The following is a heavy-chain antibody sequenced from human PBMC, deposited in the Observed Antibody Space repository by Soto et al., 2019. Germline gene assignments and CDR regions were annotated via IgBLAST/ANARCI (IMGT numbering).Heavy chain of an antibody. CDR3: ARRFFSPDYYDSSGYRRGSWFDP. CDR2: IYPGDSDT. J-gene: IGHJ5*02. D-gene: IGHD3-22*01. Sequence: GESLKISCKGSGYSFTSYWIGWVRQMPGKGLEWKGIIYPGDSDTRYSPSFQGQVTISADKSISTAYLQWSSLKASDTAMYYCARRFFSPDYYDSSGYRRGSWFDPWGQGTLVTVSS. V-gene: IGHV5-51*01. CDR1: GYSFTSYW.